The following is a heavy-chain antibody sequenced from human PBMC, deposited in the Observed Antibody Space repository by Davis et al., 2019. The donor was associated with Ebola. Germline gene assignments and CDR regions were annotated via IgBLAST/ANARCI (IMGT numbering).Heavy chain of an antibody. CDR1: GYTFTSYA. CDR3: ARARYGWWFDP. CDR2: ISAYNGNT. Sequence: ASVKVSCKASGYTFTSYAMHWVRQAPGQRLEWMGWISAYNGNTNYAQKLQGRVTMTTDTSTSTAYMELRSLRSDDTAVYYCARARYGWWFDPWGQGTLVTVSS. J-gene: IGHJ5*02. D-gene: IGHD4-17*01. V-gene: IGHV1-18*01.